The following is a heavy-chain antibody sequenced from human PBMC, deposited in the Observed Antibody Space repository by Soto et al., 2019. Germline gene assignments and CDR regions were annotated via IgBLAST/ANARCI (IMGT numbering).Heavy chain of an antibody. D-gene: IGHD6-6*01. J-gene: IGHJ6*02. CDR3: ARAGDSSSSSVYYYYYGMDV. Sequence: PGESLKISCKGSGYSFTSYWIGWVRQMPGKGLEWMGIIYPGDSDTRYSPSFQGQVTTSADKSISTAYLQWSSLKASDTAMYYCARAGDSSSSSVYYYYYGMDVWGQGTTVTVSS. CDR2: IYPGDSDT. CDR1: GYSFTSYW. V-gene: IGHV5-51*01.